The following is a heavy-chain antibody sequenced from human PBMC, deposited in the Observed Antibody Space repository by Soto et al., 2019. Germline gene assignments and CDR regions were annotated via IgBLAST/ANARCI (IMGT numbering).Heavy chain of an antibody. J-gene: IGHJ4*02. Sequence: GGSLRLSCAASGFTFDDYTMHWVRQAPGKGPEWVSLISWDGGSTYYADSVKGRFTISRDNSKNSLYLQMNSLRTEDTALYYCAKDIAASGWYSLDYWGQGTLVTVSS. V-gene: IGHV3-43*01. CDR2: ISWDGGST. CDR3: AKDIAASGWYSLDY. D-gene: IGHD6-19*01. CDR1: GFTFDDYT.